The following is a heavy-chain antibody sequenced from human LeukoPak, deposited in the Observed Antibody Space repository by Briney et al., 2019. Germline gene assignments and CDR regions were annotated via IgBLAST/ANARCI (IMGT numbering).Heavy chain of an antibody. Sequence: GGSLRLSCAASGFTFSSYWMSWVRQAPGKGLEWVANIKQDGSEKYHVDSVKGRFTISRDNAKNSLYLQMNSLRAEDTAVYYCARSKRWPRGGLGYFDYWGQGALVTVSS. D-gene: IGHD5-24*01. CDR1: GFTFSSYW. CDR3: ARSKRWPRGGLGYFDY. CDR2: IKQDGSEK. J-gene: IGHJ4*02. V-gene: IGHV3-7*01.